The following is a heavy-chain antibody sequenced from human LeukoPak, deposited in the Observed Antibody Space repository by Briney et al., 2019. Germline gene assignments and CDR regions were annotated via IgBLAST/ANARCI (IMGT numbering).Heavy chain of an antibody. D-gene: IGHD3-16*01. CDR2: ISGGSTYL. Sequence: GGSLRLSCVASGFTFSDFHMSWIRQAPGKGLEWVSYISGGSTYLDYADSVKGRFTLSRDNAKNSLYLQMSSLRAEDTAVYYCARDTGRLRYYYGMDVWGKGTTVTVSP. CDR3: ARDTGRLRYYYGMDV. V-gene: IGHV3-11*06. CDR1: GFTFSDFH. J-gene: IGHJ6*04.